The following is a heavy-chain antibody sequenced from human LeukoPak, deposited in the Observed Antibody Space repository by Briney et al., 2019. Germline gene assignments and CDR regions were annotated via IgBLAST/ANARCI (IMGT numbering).Heavy chain of an antibody. Sequence: SETLSLTCAVYGGSFSGYYWSWIRQPPGKGLEWIGEINHSGSTNYNPSLKSRVTISVDTSKNQFSLKLSSVTAADTAVYYCARGRGDTAMAVFDYCGQGTLVTVSS. CDR3: ARGRGDTAMAVFDY. D-gene: IGHD5-18*01. V-gene: IGHV4-34*01. J-gene: IGHJ4*02. CDR2: INHSGST. CDR1: GGSFSGYY.